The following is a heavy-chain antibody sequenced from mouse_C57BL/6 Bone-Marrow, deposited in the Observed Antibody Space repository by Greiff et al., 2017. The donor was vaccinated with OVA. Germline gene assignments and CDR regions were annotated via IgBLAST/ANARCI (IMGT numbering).Heavy chain of an antibody. Sequence: EVQLVESGGDLVKPGGSLKLSCAASGFTFSSYGMSWVRQTPDKRLEWVATISSGGSYTYYPDSVKGRFTISRDTAKNTLYLQMSSLKSEDTAMYYCARQTALSWFAYWGQGTLVTVSA. CDR1: GFTFSSYG. J-gene: IGHJ3*01. CDR3: ARQTALSWFAY. D-gene: IGHD3-2*01. V-gene: IGHV5-6*01. CDR2: ISSGGSYT.